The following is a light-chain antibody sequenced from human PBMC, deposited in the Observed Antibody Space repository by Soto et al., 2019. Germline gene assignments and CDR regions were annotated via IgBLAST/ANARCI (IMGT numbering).Light chain of an antibody. Sequence: QSVLTQPPSVSGAPGQRVTISCTGSSSKIGAGYDVHWYQQLPGTAPKLLIYGNSNRPSGVPDRFSGSKSGTSASLAITGLQAVDEADYYCQSYDSSLSGYVFGTGTKVPVL. V-gene: IGLV1-40*01. CDR3: QSYDSSLSGYV. J-gene: IGLJ1*01. CDR1: SSKIGAGYD. CDR2: GNS.